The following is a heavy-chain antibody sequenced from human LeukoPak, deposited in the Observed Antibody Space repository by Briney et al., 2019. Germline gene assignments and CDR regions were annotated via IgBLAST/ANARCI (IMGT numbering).Heavy chain of an antibody. D-gene: IGHD1-14*01. CDR2: INHSGST. V-gene: IGHV4-34*01. CDR1: GGSFSGYY. CDR3: ATARKLGRGMDV. Sequence: SETLSLTCAVYGGSFSGYYWSWIRQPPGKGLEWIGEINHSGSTNYNPSLKSRVTISVDTSKNQFFLKLSSVTAADTAVYYCATARKLGRGMDVWGQGTTVTVSS. J-gene: IGHJ6*02.